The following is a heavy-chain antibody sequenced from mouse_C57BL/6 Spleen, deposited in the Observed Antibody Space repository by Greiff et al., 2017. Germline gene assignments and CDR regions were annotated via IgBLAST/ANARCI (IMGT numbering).Heavy chain of an antibody. CDR1: GYAFSSSW. J-gene: IGHJ2*01. CDR3: ARSVHYYGSSWYFDY. D-gene: IGHD1-1*01. CDR2: IYPGDGDT. Sequence: QVQLQQSGPELVKPGASVKISCKASGYAFSSSWMNWVKQRPGKGLEWIGRIYPGDGDTNYNGKFKGKATLTADKSSSTAYMQLSSLTSEDSAVYVCARSVHYYGSSWYFDYWGQGTTLTVSS. V-gene: IGHV1-82*01.